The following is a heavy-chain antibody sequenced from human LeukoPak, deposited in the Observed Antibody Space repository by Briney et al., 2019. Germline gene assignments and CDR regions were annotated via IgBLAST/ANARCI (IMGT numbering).Heavy chain of an antibody. Sequence: SETLSLTCTVSGGSLTRHYWSWIREPPGKGLEGIGYIHYRGTTNYNPSLKSRVIISVDTSKSQFSLKLNSVSAADTAVYYCARHQVDSGSGSYPLDYWGQGTLVTVSS. V-gene: IGHV4-59*11. CDR1: GGSLTRHY. CDR3: ARHQVDSGSGSYPLDY. D-gene: IGHD3-10*01. J-gene: IGHJ4*02. CDR2: IHYRGTT.